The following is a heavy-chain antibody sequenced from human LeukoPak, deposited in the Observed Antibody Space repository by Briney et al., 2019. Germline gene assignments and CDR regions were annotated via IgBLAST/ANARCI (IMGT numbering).Heavy chain of an antibody. Sequence: GGSLRLSCAASGFTFSSYAMSWVRQAPGKGLEWVSAISGSGGSTYYADSVKGRFTISRDNSKNSLYLQMNSLRAEDTAVYYCAKGHGYCSGGSCQNWFDPWGQGTLVTVSS. D-gene: IGHD2-15*01. J-gene: IGHJ5*02. V-gene: IGHV3-23*01. CDR1: GFTFSSYA. CDR2: ISGSGGST. CDR3: AKGHGYCSGGSCQNWFDP.